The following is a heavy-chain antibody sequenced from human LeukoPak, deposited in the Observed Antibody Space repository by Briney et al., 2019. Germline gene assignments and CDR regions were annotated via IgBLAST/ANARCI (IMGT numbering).Heavy chain of an antibody. CDR3: ARGPAATGSEAYGDYPRHFDY. D-gene: IGHD4-17*01. J-gene: IGHJ4*02. CDR2: INPSGST. V-gene: IGHV4-34*01. Sequence: PSETLSLTCAVYGGSFSGYYWSWIRQPPGKGLEWIGEINPSGSTNYNPSLKSRVTISVDTSKNQFSLKLSSVTAADTAVYYCARGPAATGSEAYGDYPRHFDYWGQGTLVTVSS. CDR1: GGSFSGYY.